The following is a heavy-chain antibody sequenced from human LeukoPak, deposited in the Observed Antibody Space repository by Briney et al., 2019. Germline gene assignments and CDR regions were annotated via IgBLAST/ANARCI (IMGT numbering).Heavy chain of an antibody. CDR3: ARLAVSNVGTTVFDY. D-gene: IGHD1-14*01. CDR2: IRSKDHNYAT. J-gene: IGHJ4*02. V-gene: IGHV3-73*01. CDR1: GFTFSVSA. Sequence: QPGGSLELSCAASGFTFSVSAVHWVRQASGKGLGWVGRIRSKDHNYATTYAASVKGRFTISRDDSKNTAYLQINSLKTEDTAVYYCARLAVSNVGTTVFDYWGQGTLVTVSS.